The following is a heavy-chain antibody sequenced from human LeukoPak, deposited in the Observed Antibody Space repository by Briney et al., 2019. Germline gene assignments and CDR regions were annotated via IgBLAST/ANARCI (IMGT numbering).Heavy chain of an antibody. CDR1: GITLSNHG. CDR2: IKQDGSEK. CDR3: ARAPYCSSTSCLFDP. D-gene: IGHD2-2*01. Sequence: PGGSLRLSCAVSGITLSNHGMSWVRQAPGKGLEWVANIKQDGSEKYYVDSVKGRFTISRDNAKNSLYLQMNSLRAEDTAVYYCARAPYCSSTSCLFDPWGQGTLVTVSS. J-gene: IGHJ5*02. V-gene: IGHV3-7*01.